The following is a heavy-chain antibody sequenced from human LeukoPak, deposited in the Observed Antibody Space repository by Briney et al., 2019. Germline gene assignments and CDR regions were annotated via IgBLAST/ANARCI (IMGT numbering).Heavy chain of an antibody. CDR1: GFTFSSYA. CDR2: ISSNGGST. V-gene: IGHV3-64D*09. Sequence: PGGSLRLSCSASGFTFSSYAMHWVRQAPGKGLEYVSAISSNGGSTYYADSVKGRFTISRDNSKSTLYRQMSSLRAEDTAVYYCVKDMRGCSGGSCYGTFDYWGQGTLVTVSS. D-gene: IGHD2-15*01. CDR3: VKDMRGCSGGSCYGTFDY. J-gene: IGHJ4*02.